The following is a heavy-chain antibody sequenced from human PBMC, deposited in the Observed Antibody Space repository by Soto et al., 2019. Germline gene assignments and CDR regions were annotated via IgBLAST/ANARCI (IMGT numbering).Heavy chain of an antibody. D-gene: IGHD3-9*01. J-gene: IGHJ6*02. CDR3: ARLTVLRYFDVRETHYYYYGMDV. V-gene: IGHV4-34*01. CDR2: INHSGST. CDR1: GGSFSGYY. Sequence: SETLSLTCAVYGGSFSGYYWSWIRQPPGKGLEWIGEINHSGSTNYNPSLKSRVTISVDTSKNQFSLKLSSVTAADTAVYYCARLTVLRYFDVRETHYYYYGMDVWGQGTTVTVS.